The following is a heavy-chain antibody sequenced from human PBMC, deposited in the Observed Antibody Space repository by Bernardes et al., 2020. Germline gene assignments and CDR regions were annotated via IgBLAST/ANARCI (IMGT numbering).Heavy chain of an antibody. CDR3: VKAVGYSNSHIDY. D-gene: IGHD6-13*01. CDR2: VNWNSGSI. V-gene: IGHV3-9*01. J-gene: IGHJ4*02. Sequence: GGSLRLSCAASGFTFDDYAMHWVRQAPGKGLEWVSGVNWNSGSIAYADSVKGRFTIARDNAKNSLYLQMNSLRAEDTALYYCVKAVGYSNSHIDYWGQGTLVTVSS. CDR1: GFTFDDYA.